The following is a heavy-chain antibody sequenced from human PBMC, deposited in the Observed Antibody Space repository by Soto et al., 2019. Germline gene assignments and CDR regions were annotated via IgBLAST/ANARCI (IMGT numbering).Heavy chain of an antibody. CDR1: GGSISRYY. D-gene: IGHD3-22*01. J-gene: IGHJ4*02. CDR2: MYNTGST. CDR3: ARVISNYYDSSGYFDY. V-gene: IGHV4-59*08. Sequence: PSETLSLTCTVSGGSISRYYWSWIRQPPGKGLEWIGYMYNTGSTVYNPSFKSRVTISVDTSKNQFSLKLNSVTAADTAVYYCARVISNYYDSSGYFDYWGQGTLVTVSS.